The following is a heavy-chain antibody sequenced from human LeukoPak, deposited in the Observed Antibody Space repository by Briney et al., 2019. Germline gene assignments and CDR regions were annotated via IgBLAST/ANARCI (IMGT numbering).Heavy chain of an antibody. V-gene: IGHV3-66*01. D-gene: IGHD3-10*01. Sequence: ETLSLTCTVSGGSISSYYWSWIRQPPGKGLEWVSVIYSTGSSYYGDSVKDRFTISRDNFMNTVYLQMNSLRAEDTAVYYCARGSPTMVLYYFDHWGQGTLVTVSS. CDR3: ARGSPTMVLYYFDH. CDR2: IYSTGSS. J-gene: IGHJ4*02. CDR1: GGSISSYY.